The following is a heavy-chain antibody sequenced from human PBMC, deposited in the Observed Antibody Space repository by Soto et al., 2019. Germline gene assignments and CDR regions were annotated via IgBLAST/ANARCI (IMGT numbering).Heavy chain of an antibody. Sequence: GGSLRLSCGASGFSFSSYGMHWVRKAPGEGLEWVAIIWYDGSDKYYADSVKGRFTISRDNSKNTLYLQMNSLRAEDTAVYYCARGTGNYYYYMDVWGKGTTVTVSS. J-gene: IGHJ6*03. CDR3: ARGTGNYYYYMDV. CDR2: IWYDGSDK. V-gene: IGHV3-33*01. CDR1: GFSFSSYG.